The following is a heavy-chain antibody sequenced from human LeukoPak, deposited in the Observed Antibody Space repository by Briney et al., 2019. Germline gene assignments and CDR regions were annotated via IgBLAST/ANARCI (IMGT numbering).Heavy chain of an antibody. CDR2: INAGNGNT. J-gene: IGHJ4*02. D-gene: IGHD5-18*01. V-gene: IGHV1-3*01. CDR1: GYTFTSYA. Sequence: ASVKVSCKASGYTFTSYAMHWVRQAPGQRLEWMGWINAGNGNTKYSQKFQGRVTITRDTSASTAYMELSSLRSEDTAVYYCARVGTVDTAMGNFDFWGQGTLVTVSS. CDR3: ARVGTVDTAMGNFDF.